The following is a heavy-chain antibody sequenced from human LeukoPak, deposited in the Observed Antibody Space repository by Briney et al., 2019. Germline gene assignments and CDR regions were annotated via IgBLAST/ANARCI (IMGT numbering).Heavy chain of an antibody. J-gene: IGHJ4*02. CDR3: AKIPKGGYFDS. Sequence: GGSLRLSCAASGFTFNNYAMNWVRQAPGKELEWVSHISPSGDSTYYADSVKGRFTISRDSSKNTLSLQMNSLRAEDTAVYYCAKIPKGGYFDSWGQGTLVTVSS. V-gene: IGHV3-23*01. D-gene: IGHD2-2*01. CDR1: GFTFNNYA. CDR2: ISPSGDST.